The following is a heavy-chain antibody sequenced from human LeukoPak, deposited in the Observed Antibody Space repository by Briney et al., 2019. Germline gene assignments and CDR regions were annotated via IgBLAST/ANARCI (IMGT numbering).Heavy chain of an antibody. Sequence: GGSLRLSCEASGFTFSDYYMSRIRQAPGKGLEWISYISGSSSHINYADSVKGRFTISRDNAKKSVYLQMDSLRAEDTAVYYCARDQIGSWWGQGTLVIVSS. D-gene: IGHD6-13*01. V-gene: IGHV3-11*06. CDR2: ISGSSSHI. CDR3: ARDQIGSW. J-gene: IGHJ4*02. CDR1: GFTFSDYY.